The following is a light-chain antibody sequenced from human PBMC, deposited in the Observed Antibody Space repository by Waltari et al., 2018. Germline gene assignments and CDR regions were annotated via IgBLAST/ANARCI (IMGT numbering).Light chain of an antibody. V-gene: IGLV2-14*03. CDR2: DVT. CDR1: TIDIGGYNY. CDR3: TSYTTTSTLVL. J-gene: IGLJ2*01. Sequence: QSALTQPASVSGSPGQSITISCTGTTIDIGGYNYVSWYQQPPGRAPKLMIYDVTDRPSGISIRFSGSKSGNTASLTISGLRAEDEAYYYCTSYTTTSTLVLFGGGTKLTVL.